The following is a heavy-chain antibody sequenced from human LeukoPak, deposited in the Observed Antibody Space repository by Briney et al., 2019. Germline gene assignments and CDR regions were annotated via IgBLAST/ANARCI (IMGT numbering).Heavy chain of an antibody. Sequence: ASVKVSCKSSGYTFTTYGITWVRQAPGQGLEWMGWISTDNGDTNYAQKLQGRVTMTTDTSTSTACMELRSLRSDDTAVCYCARGTGYSSSSPGYWGQGTLVTVSS. V-gene: IGHV1-18*01. CDR3: ARGTGYSSSSPGY. CDR2: ISTDNGDT. CDR1: GYTFTTYG. J-gene: IGHJ4*02. D-gene: IGHD6-6*01.